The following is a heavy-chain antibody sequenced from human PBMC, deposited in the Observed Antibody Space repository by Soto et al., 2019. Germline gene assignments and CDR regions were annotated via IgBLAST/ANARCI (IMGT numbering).Heavy chain of an antibody. CDR1: GYTFPNYG. CDR3: ARDLDGSGAYYTDF. V-gene: IGHV1-18*01. CDR2: ISAYRTNI. D-gene: IGHD3-10*01. J-gene: IGHJ4*02. Sequence: ASVKVSCKASGYTFPNYGITWVRQAPGQGLEWMGWISAYRTNIKYAQKFQGRVTLTTDTSTSTAYMELRSLRSDDTAIYYCARDLDGSGAYYTDFWGQGTLVTVSS.